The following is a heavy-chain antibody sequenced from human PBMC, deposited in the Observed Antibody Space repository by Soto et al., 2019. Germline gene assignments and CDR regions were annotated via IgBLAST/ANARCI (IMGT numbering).Heavy chain of an antibody. CDR3: ARGEVRVCRVYDY. Sequence: EVQLLESGGGLVQPGGSLRLSCAASGFTFSNYAMGWVRQAPEKGLEWVSAITGSGGDTSYTDSVKGRFTLSRDNSNNTLYLQMNSLRAEDSAVYFCARGEVRVCRVYDYWGQGTLVTVSS. CDR1: GFTFSNYA. CDR2: ITGSGGDT. V-gene: IGHV3-23*01. D-gene: IGHD1-26*01. J-gene: IGHJ4*02.